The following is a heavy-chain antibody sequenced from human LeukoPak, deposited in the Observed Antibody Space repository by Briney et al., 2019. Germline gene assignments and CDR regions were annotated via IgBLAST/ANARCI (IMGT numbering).Heavy chain of an antibody. CDR2: VSSSGSTI. V-gene: IGHV3-48*04. D-gene: IGHD3-10*02. CDR3: SELGITMIGGV. J-gene: IGHJ6*04. Sequence: GGSLRLSCAASGFTFSSYGMSWVRQAPGKGLEWVSSVSSSGSTIYYADSVKGRFTISRDNAKNSLYLQMNSLRAEDTAVYYCSELGITMIGGVWGKGTTVTISS. CDR1: GFTFSSYG.